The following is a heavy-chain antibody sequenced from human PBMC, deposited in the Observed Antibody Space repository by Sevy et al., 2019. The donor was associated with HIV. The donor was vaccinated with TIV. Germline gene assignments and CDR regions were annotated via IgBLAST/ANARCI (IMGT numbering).Heavy chain of an antibody. CDR3: AKDRVSGTYYTGDFDY. J-gene: IGHJ4*02. D-gene: IGHD3-10*01. V-gene: IGHV3-23*01. Sequence: GGSLRLSCAASGFTFSTYDMTWVRQAPGKGLEWVSVISLSGGDTYYANSVKGRFTISRDNSKNTLYLQMNSLTAEDTAVYYCAKDRVSGTYYTGDFDYWGQGTLVTVSS. CDR2: ISLSGGDT. CDR1: GFTFSTYD.